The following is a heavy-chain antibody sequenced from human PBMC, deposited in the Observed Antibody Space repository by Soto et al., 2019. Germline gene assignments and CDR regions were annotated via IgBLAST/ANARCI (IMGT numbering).Heavy chain of an antibody. CDR2: IYYSGST. CDR3: ARRLWFGESYYFDY. CDR1: GGSISSSSYY. J-gene: IGHJ4*02. V-gene: IGHV4-39*01. D-gene: IGHD3-10*01. Sequence: TSETLSLTCTVSGGSISSSSYYWGWIRQPPGKGLEWIGSIYYSGSTYYNPSLKSRVTISVDTSKNQFSLKLSSVTAADTAVYYCARRLWFGESYYFDYWGQGTLVTVSS.